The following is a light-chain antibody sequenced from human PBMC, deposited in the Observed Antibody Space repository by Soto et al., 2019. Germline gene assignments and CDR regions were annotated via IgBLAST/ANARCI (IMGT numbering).Light chain of an antibody. Sequence: IVLTQSPASLSVSPGGRATLSCRASQDITTYLAWYQQKPGQAPRLIIYDTFNRDSGVPDTFSGSGSGTVFTLTINNVAPEDSAIYYCQQRSTWPLTFGGGTKVE. CDR1: QDITTY. CDR3: QQRSTWPLT. J-gene: IGKJ4*01. V-gene: IGKV3-11*01. CDR2: DTF.